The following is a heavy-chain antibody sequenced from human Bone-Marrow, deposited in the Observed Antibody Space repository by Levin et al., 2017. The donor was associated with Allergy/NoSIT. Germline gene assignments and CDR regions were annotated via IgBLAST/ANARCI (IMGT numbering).Heavy chain of an antibody. CDR2: INSDGSST. Sequence: GESLKISCAASGFTFSSYWMHWVRQAPGKGLVWVSRINSDGSSTSYADSVKGRFTISRDNAKNTLYLQMNSLRAEDTAVYYCARGGRRSGSYSVGMDVWGQGTTVTVSS. J-gene: IGHJ6*02. D-gene: IGHD3-10*01. CDR3: ARGGRRSGSYSVGMDV. V-gene: IGHV3-74*01. CDR1: GFTFSSYW.